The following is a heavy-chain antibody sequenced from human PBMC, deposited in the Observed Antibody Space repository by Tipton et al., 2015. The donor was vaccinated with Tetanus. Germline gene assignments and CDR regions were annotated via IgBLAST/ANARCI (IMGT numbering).Heavy chain of an antibody. Sequence: TLSLTCAVYGGSFSGYYWSWIRQPPGKGLEWIGEIFHDGTTNYNPSLKSRVTISVDKSKSQFSLKWTSVTAADTAVYYCASHLGSCTSTSCQPFAYWGQGTLVTVSS. V-gene: IGHV4-34*12. CDR3: ASHLGSCTSTSCQPFAY. J-gene: IGHJ4*02. CDR1: GGSFSGYY. CDR2: IFHDGTT. D-gene: IGHD2-2*01.